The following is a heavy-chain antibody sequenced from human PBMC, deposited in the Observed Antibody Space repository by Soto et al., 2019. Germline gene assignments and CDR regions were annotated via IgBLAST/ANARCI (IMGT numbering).Heavy chain of an antibody. J-gene: IGHJ6*02. Sequence: PGGSLRLSCAASGFTFSTYWMSWVRQAPGKGLEWVANIKEDGSEKYYVDSVEGRFTISRDNAKNSLYLQMTSLRAEDTALYYCAKGEFHIVANGMDVWGQGTTVTVSS. CDR1: GFTFSTYW. D-gene: IGHD5-12*01. V-gene: IGHV3-7*01. CDR3: AKGEFHIVANGMDV. CDR2: IKEDGSEK.